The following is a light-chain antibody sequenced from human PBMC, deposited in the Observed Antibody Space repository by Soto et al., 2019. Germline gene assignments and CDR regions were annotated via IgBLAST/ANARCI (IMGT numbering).Light chain of an antibody. Sequence: IGLTQSPCALSLSKGERATLSCRASQSVRITYLAWYQQKPVQAPRLLIYGASSRATGSPDRFSGSGSGTDFTLTSSRLEPEYFAVYYCQQYGGSWTFGQGTKVDIK. J-gene: IGKJ1*01. CDR3: QQYGGSWT. CDR2: GAS. V-gene: IGKV3-20*01. CDR1: QSVRITY.